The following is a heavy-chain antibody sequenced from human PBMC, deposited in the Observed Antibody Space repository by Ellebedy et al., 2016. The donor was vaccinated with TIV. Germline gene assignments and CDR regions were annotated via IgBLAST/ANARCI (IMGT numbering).Heavy chain of an antibody. CDR1: EFTFRNYA. CDR2: ISGRGDNT. J-gene: IGHJ4*02. D-gene: IGHD3-3*01. CDR3: AKGTDVLRFLEWFSD. V-gene: IGHV3-23*01. Sequence: GESLKISXAASEFTFRNYAMNWVRQAPGKGLEWVSGISGRGDNTYYAESVKGRLTISRDNSRNTVDLQMNSLRAEDTAVYYCAKGTDVLRFLEWFSDWGQGTRVSVSS.